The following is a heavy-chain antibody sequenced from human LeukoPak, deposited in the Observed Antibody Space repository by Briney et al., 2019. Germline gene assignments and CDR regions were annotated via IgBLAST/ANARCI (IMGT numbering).Heavy chain of an antibody. Sequence: ASVKVSCKASGYTFTGYYMHWVRQAPGQGLEWMGRINPNSGGTNYAQKFQGRVTMTRDTSISTAYMELSGLRSDDTAVYYCARESEVVVANYYYMDVWGKGTTVTVSS. V-gene: IGHV1-2*06. CDR2: INPNSGGT. J-gene: IGHJ6*03. D-gene: IGHD2-15*01. CDR1: GYTFTGYY. CDR3: ARESEVVVANYYYMDV.